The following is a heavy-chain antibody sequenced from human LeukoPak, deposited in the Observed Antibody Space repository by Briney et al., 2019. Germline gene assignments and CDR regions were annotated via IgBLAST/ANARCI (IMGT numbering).Heavy chain of an antibody. J-gene: IGHJ4*02. V-gene: IGHV1-8*01. D-gene: IGHD3-3*01. CDR3: ARRGLYDFWTPLDY. CDR1: GYTFTSYD. Sequence: AASVKVSCKAFGYTFTSYDINWVRQATGQGLEWMGCMNPYSGNTGYAQKFQGRVTMTRNTSTNTAYMELSSLRSEDTAVYYCARRGLYDFWTPLDYWGQGTLVTVSS. CDR2: MNPYSGNT.